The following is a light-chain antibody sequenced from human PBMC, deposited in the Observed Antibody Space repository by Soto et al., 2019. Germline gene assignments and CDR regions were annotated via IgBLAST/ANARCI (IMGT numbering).Light chain of an antibody. CDR3: SSYTTSNTYV. V-gene: IGLV2-8*01. Sequence: QSALTQPPSASGSPGQSVTISCTGTKNDIGVYDFVSWYQHHPGKAPRLIIYEVVQRPSGVPDRFSGSKSGNTASLTVSGLQAEDEADYYCSSYTTSNTYVFGTGTKVTVL. CDR1: KNDIGVYDF. J-gene: IGLJ1*01. CDR2: EVV.